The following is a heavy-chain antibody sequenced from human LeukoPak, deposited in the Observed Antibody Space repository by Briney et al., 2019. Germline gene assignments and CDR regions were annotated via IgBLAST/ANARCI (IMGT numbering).Heavy chain of an antibody. J-gene: IGHJ4*02. D-gene: IGHD1-26*01. Sequence: GASVTVSFTASGYTFTNYGISWVRQAPGKGLEWMGWISAYNGNTNYAQKLQGRVTMTTDTSTSTAYMELRSLRSEDTAVYYCAREGNSGSLDYWGQGTLVTVSS. CDR3: AREGNSGSLDY. CDR1: GYTFTNYG. V-gene: IGHV1-18*01. CDR2: ISAYNGNT.